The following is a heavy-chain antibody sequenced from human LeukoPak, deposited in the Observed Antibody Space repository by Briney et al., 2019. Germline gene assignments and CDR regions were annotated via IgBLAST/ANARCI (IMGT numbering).Heavy chain of an antibody. J-gene: IGHJ4*02. V-gene: IGHV3-23*01. CDR2: FSGSCGST. CDR1: GFTFSNFA. D-gene: IGHD6-19*01. Sequence: AGGSLRLSCAASGFTFSNFAMNWVRQAPGKGLEWVSTFSGSCGSTYYADSVKGRFTISRDNSKNTLYLQMNSLRAEDTAVYYCAKMVHTEQWLVPFDYWGQGTLVTVSS. CDR3: AKMVHTEQWLVPFDY.